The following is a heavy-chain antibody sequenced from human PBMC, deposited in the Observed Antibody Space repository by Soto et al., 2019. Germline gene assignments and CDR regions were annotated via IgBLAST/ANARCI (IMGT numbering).Heavy chain of an antibody. CDR3: AKDRGYGGKPSYFDY. CDR1: GFTFSSYA. J-gene: IGHJ4*02. D-gene: IGHD4-17*01. Sequence: EVQLLESGGGLVQPGGSLRLSCAASGFTFSSYAISWVRQAPGKGLEWVSAISGSGGSTYYADSVKGRFTISRDNSKNTLYLQMNSLRAEDTAVYYCAKDRGYGGKPSYFDYWGQGTLVTVSS. V-gene: IGHV3-23*01. CDR2: ISGSGGST.